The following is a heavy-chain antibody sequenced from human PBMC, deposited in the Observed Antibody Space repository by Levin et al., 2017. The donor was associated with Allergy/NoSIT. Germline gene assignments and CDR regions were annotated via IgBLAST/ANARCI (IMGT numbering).Heavy chain of an antibody. Sequence: ASVKVSCKASGYTFNGYYIHWVRQAPGQGLEWMGWISPKSGGTKYAQRFQGRVTMTRDTPISTVYMELSGLRSDDTAVYFCARDPLHNNSGLCLDFWGQGTLVTVSS. CDR1: GYTFNGYY. J-gene: IGHJ4*02. CDR3: ARDPLHNNSGLCLDF. D-gene: IGHD6-19*01. CDR2: ISPKSGGT. V-gene: IGHV1-2*02.